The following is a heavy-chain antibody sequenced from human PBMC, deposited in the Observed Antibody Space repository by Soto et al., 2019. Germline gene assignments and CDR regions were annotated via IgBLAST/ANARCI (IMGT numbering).Heavy chain of an antibody. CDR3: AKPGRWPQTAGTFDV. Sequence: EVQLVQSGGGWVQPGGSLRLSCSVSGFTFSDYSMHWVRQAPGKGLECVASISSQGGSTYYADSVRDRFVVTRDRSNTVYLQLSSLRVEDTAVYYCAKPGRWPQTAGTFDVWGQGTLVTVSS. J-gene: IGHJ3*01. D-gene: IGHD2-21*02. V-gene: IGHV3-64D*06. CDR2: ISSQGGST. CDR1: GFTFSDYS.